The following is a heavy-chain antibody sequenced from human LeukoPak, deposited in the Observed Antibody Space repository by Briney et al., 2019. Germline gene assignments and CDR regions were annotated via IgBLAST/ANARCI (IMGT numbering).Heavy chain of an antibody. Sequence: GGSLRPSRAPSGFTADDYAMQWVCQAPGKGLEWVSVISWVGGGPYYADSVKGRFTISRDNSKNSLYLQMNSLRAEDTALYYCAKDMSRGCHYYYYLDVWGKGTTVTVSS. V-gene: IGHV3-43D*03. CDR3: AKDMSRGCHYYYYLDV. CDR2: ISWVGGGP. J-gene: IGHJ6*03. D-gene: IGHD2-8*01. CDR1: GFTADDYA.